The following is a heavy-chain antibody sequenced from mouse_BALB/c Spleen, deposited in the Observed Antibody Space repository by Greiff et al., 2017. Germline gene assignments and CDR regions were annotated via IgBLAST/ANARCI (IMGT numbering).Heavy chain of an antibody. CDR1: GYSITSDYA. CDR3: ARRDYYGYGFAY. J-gene: IGHJ3*01. V-gene: IGHV3-2*02. CDR2: ISYSGST. D-gene: IGHD1-2*01. Sequence: EVKLMESGPGLVKPSQSLSLTCTVTGYSITSDYAWNWIRQFPGNKLEWMGYISYSGSTSYNPSLKSRISITRDTSKNQFFLQLNSVTTEDTATYYCARRDYYGYGFAYWGQGTLVTVSA.